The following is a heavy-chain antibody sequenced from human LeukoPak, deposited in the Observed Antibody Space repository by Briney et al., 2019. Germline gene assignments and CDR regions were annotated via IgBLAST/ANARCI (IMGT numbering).Heavy chain of an antibody. CDR1: GGSFSGYY. CDR2: INHSGST. D-gene: IGHD6-13*01. J-gene: IGHJ5*02. Sequence: SETLSLTCAVHGGSFSGYYWSWIRQPPGKGLEWIGEINHSGSTNYNPSLKSRVTISVDTSKNQFSLKLSSVTAADTAVYYCARDYGSWSYNWFDPWGQGTLVTVSS. V-gene: IGHV4-34*01. CDR3: ARDYGSWSYNWFDP.